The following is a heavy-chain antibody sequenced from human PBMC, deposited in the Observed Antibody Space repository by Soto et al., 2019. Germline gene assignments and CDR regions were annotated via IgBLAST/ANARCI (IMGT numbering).Heavy chain of an antibody. CDR3: ARDHKEAFDI. CDR2: MYFNEST. J-gene: IGHJ3*02. CDR1: GASITSYF. V-gene: IGHV4-59*01. Sequence: QVLLQESGPGLVKPSETLSLTCTVSGASITSYFLHWIRQAPGKGLEWIGYMYFNESTNYNPSLKSRVMMSLATSKSLFSLKLNSVTAADTAIYYCARDHKEAFDIWGQGTLVTVSS.